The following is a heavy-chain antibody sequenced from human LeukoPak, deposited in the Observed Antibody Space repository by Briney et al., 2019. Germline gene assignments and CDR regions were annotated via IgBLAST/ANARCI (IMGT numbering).Heavy chain of an antibody. D-gene: IGHD2-2*01. CDR2: ISVGGGTI. CDR3: AKEVVPGTSRSFDY. Sequence: GGSLRLSCAASGFTFSSYTMAWVRQAPGKGLECVSSISVGGGTIYYADPVKGRFTISRNTSKNTLYLQMNSLRAEDTAIYYCAKEVVPGTSRSFDYWGQGTLVTVSS. CDR1: GFTFSSYT. J-gene: IGHJ4*02. V-gene: IGHV3-23*01.